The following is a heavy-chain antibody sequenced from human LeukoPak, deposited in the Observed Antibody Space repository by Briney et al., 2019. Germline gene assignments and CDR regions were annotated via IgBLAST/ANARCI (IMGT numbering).Heavy chain of an antibody. J-gene: IGHJ4*02. D-gene: IGHD3-22*01. CDR1: GGSFSGYY. CDR3: ARIKYYYDSSGYVPSPRYYFDY. V-gene: IGHV4-34*01. CDR2: INHSVST. Sequence: SETLSLTCAVYGGSFSGYYWSWIRQPPGKGLEWIGEINHSVSTNYNPSLKSRVTISVDTSKNQFSLKLSSVTAADTAVYYCARIKYYYDSSGYVPSPRYYFDYWGQGTLVTVSS.